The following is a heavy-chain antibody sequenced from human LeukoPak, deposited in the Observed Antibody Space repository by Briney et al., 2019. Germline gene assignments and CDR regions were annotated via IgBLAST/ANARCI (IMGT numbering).Heavy chain of an antibody. CDR1: GYTFTSYY. D-gene: IGHD3-16*01. CDR2: IIPIFGTA. J-gene: IGHJ4*02. CDR3: ARGQGYYPKEGIDY. V-gene: IGHV1-69*13. Sequence: ASVKVSCKASGYTFTSYYMHWVRQAPGQGLEWMGGIIPIFGTANYAQKFQGRVTITADESTSTAYMELSSLRSEDTAVYYCARGQGYYPKEGIDYWGQGTLVTVSS.